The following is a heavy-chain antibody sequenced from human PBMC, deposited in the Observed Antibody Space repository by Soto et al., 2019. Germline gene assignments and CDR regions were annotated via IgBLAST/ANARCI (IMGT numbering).Heavy chain of an antibody. CDR2: MNPNSGNT. CDR1: GYTFTSHD. J-gene: IGHJ5*02. V-gene: IGHV1-8*01. Sequence: QVQLVQSGAEVKKPGASVKVSCKASGYTFTSHDISWVRQATGPGLEWMGWMNPNSGNTGYAQKFQGRVTMTRNTSISTAYMELSSLRSEDTAVYYCARLSYYDSSGYPWGQGTLVTVSS. D-gene: IGHD3-22*01. CDR3: ARLSYYDSSGYP.